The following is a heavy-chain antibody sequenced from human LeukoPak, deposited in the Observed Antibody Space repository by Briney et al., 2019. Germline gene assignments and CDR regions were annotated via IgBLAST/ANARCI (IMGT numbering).Heavy chain of an antibody. J-gene: IGHJ4*02. D-gene: IGHD5-18*01. CDR2: ISGSGGST. CDR3: AKVSEQLWFGGDYYFDY. CDR1: GFTFSSYA. Sequence: AGGSLRLSCAASGFTFSSYAMSWVRQAPGKGLEWVSAISGSGGSTYYADSVKGWFTISRDNSKNTLYLQMNSLRAEDTAVYYCAKVSEQLWFGGDYYFDYWGQGTLVTVSS. V-gene: IGHV3-23*01.